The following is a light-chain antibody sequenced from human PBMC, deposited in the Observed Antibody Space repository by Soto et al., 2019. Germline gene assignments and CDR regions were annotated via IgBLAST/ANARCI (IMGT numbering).Light chain of an antibody. J-gene: IGLJ2*01. CDR1: SSDIDGYNY. CDR2: DVS. V-gene: IGLV2-14*01. Sequence: QSALTQPASVSGSPGQSITISCTGSSSDIDGYNYVSWYQHHPGKAPKLMIFDVSNRPSGVSYRFSGSKSGNTASLTISGLQAEDEADYYCRSYTSSSTLVFGGGTKLTVL. CDR3: RSYTSSSTLV.